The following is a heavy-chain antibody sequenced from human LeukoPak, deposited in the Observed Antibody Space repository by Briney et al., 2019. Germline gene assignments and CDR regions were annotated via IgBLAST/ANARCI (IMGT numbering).Heavy chain of an antibody. CDR1: GGSISSSNW. Sequence: PSETLSLTCAVSGGSISSSNWWSWVRPPPGKGLEWIGEIYHSGSTNYNPSLKSRVTISVDKSKNQFSLKLSSVTAADTAVYYCARAYGSGFTFDYWGQGTLVTVSS. D-gene: IGHD3-10*01. J-gene: IGHJ4*02. CDR2: IYHSGST. V-gene: IGHV4-4*02. CDR3: ARAYGSGFTFDY.